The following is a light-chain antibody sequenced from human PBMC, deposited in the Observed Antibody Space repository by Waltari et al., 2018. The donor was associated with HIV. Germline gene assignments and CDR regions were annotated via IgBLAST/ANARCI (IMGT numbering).Light chain of an antibody. CDR3: QQFIFWPFS. Sequence: EIVLTQSPDTLSLSSGERATLSCRASQGRSGNYLAWYHQKPGQSPRLLIYDASTRATGIPARFSGSGSGTEFTLTISSLQSEDFAVYYCQQFIFWPFSFGQGTKLEIK. J-gene: IGKJ2*03. CDR1: QGRSGN. V-gene: IGKV3-15*01. CDR2: DAS.